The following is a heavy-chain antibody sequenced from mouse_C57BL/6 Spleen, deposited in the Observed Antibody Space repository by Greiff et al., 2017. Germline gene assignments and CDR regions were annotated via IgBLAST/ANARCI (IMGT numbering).Heavy chain of an antibody. V-gene: IGHV1-78*01. Sequence: VQLQQSDPELVKPSPSVSISCKVSGYSFTDHTIHWMNQRPEQGLEWIGYIYPRDGSTKYNEYFNRMATFTADKSSSTAYMQLNSLTSEDSAVYFCARRGDQRGMDYWGQGTSVTVSS. J-gene: IGHJ4*01. D-gene: IGHD3-3*01. CDR1: GYSFTDHT. CDR3: ARRGDQRGMDY. CDR2: IYPRDGST.